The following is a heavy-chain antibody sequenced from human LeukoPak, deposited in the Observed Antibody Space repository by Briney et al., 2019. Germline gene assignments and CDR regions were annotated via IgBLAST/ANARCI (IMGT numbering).Heavy chain of an antibody. V-gene: IGHV1-2*04. D-gene: IGHD3-22*01. CDR2: INPNSGGT. CDR3: ARARPDSSGYPYDY. Sequence: GASVKVSCKASGYTFTGYYMHWVRQAPGQGLEWMGWINPNSGGTNYAQKFQGWVTMTRDTSISTAYMEPSRLRSDDTAVYYCARARPDSSGYPYDYWGQGTTVTVSS. CDR1: GYTFTGYY. J-gene: IGHJ4*03.